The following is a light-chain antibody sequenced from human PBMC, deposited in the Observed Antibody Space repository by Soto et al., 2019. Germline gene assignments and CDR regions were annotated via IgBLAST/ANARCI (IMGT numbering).Light chain of an antibody. J-gene: IGKJ1*01. CDR1: QSIDIW. CDR3: QQYNGYSTWT. CDR2: DAT. Sequence: DIQMTQTPSTLSASVCERVTSACLASQSIDIWLAWYQQKPGQAPKVLIWDATTLHRGVPSRFSGSGSGSEFTLTISSLQPDDSATYYCQQYNGYSTWTFGQGTKVDIK. V-gene: IGKV1-5*01.